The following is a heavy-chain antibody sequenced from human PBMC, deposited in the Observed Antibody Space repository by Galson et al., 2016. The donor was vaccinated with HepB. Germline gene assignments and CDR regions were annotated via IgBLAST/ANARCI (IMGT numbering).Heavy chain of an antibody. Sequence: ETLSLTCTVHGESFSYYWSWIRQAPGKGLEWIGEVNHDGNTRYSPSLKSRATMSADTSKKQVSLNLSSVTAADTAVYYCARVYTSAWYTGLGWNEYNGLDVWGLGTTVTVS. CDR3: ARVYTSAWYTGLGWNEYNGLDV. J-gene: IGHJ6*02. V-gene: IGHV4-34*01. CDR2: VNHDGNT. D-gene: IGHD6-13*01. CDR1: GESFSYY.